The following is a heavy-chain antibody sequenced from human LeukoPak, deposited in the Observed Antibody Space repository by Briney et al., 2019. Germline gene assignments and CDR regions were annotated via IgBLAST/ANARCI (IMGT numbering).Heavy chain of an antibody. V-gene: IGHV3-48*04. CDR2: ISSSSSTI. Sequence: GGSLRLSCAASGFSFSTHSMNWVRQAPGKGLEWVSYISSSSSTIYCADSVKGRFTISRDNAKNSLYLQMNSLRAEDTAVYYCASRSDYWGQGTLVTVSS. J-gene: IGHJ4*02. CDR3: ASRSDY. CDR1: GFSFSTHS.